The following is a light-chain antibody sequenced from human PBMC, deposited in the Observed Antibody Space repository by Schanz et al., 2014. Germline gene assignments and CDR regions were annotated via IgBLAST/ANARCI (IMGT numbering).Light chain of an antibody. J-gene: IGLJ3*02. CDR2: EVS. CDR3: QSYDNNLRGV. CDR1: SSDVGGYNY. V-gene: IGLV2-8*01. Sequence: QSVLTQPPSASGSPGQSVTISCTGTSSDVGGYNYVSWYQQHPGKAPKLMIYEVSERPSGVPDRFSGSKSGNTASLTVSGLQAEDEADYYCQSYDNNLRGVFGGGTKLTVL.